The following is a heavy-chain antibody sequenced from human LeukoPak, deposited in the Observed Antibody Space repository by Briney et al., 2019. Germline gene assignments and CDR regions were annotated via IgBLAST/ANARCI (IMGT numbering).Heavy chain of an antibody. J-gene: IGHJ4*02. Sequence: GASVNVSCKASGYTFTGYYMHWVRQAPGQGLEWMGWINPNSGGTNYAQTFQGRVTMTRDTSISTAYMELSRLRSDDTAVYYCARSPALLWFGELHPYYFDYWGQGTLVTVSS. CDR1: GYTFTGYY. CDR3: ARSPALLWFGELHPYYFDY. V-gene: IGHV1-2*02. CDR2: INPNSGGT. D-gene: IGHD3-10*01.